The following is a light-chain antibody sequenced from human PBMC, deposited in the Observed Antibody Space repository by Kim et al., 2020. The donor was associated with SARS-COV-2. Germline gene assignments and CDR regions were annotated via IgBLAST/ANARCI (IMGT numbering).Light chain of an antibody. Sequence: ETGRSTCGGDDMKKKRVQRKQQNPGQAPEQVNNFNSDRTPGSPERYAGSNSENTATLTISRVEAGDEADYYCQVGNSNSDHPGVFGGGTKVTVL. V-gene: IGLV3-21*04. CDR2: FNS. CDR3: QVGNSNSDHPGV. CDR1: DMKKKR. J-gene: IGLJ3*02.